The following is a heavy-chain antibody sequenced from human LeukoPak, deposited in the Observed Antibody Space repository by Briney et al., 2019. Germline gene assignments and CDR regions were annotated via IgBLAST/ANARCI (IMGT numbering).Heavy chain of an antibody. D-gene: IGHD6-19*01. V-gene: IGHV3-7*03. Sequence: TGGSLRLSCAASGFSFSTIYMSWVRQTPGQGLEWVANINVDGTAEYYVDSVKGRFTISRDNAKNSLYLQMNSLRAEDTAVYYCARDSRDSSGYSDYWGQGTLVTVSS. J-gene: IGHJ4*02. CDR2: INVDGTAE. CDR1: GFSFSTIY. CDR3: ARDSRDSSGYSDY.